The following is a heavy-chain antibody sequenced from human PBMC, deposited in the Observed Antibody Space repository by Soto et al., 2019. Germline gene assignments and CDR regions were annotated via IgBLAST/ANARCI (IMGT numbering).Heavy chain of an antibody. D-gene: IGHD1-1*01. CDR3: AREGDGYNSGFDY. CDR1: GYSFSRYW. Sequence: PGESLKISCQGSGYSFSRYWIAWVRQMPGKGLEWMGIIYPGDSDTRYSPTFQGQVTISVDKSLYTASLQWSSLRTSDTAMYYCAREGDGYNSGFDYWGQGTLVTVSS. CDR2: IYPGDSDT. V-gene: IGHV5-51*01. J-gene: IGHJ4*02.